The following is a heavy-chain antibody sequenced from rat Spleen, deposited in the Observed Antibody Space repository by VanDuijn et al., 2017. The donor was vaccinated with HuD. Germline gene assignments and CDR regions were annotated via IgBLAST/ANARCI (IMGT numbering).Heavy chain of an antibody. CDR3: TRGSTVATVMDA. V-gene: IGHV5-31*01. CDR1: GFTFKNYW. CDR2: ISPSGGST. D-gene: IGHD1-8*01. J-gene: IGHJ4*01. Sequence: EVQLVESGGGLVQSGRSLKLSCGASGFTFKNYWMTWIRQAPGKGLEWVASISPSGGSTYYRDSVKGRFTISRDNAKSTLYLQMDSLRSEDTATYYWTRGSTVATVMDAWGQGASVTVSS.